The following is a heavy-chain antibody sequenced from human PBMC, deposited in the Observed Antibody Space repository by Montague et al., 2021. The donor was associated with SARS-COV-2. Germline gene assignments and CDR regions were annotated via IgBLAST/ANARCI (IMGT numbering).Heavy chain of an antibody. CDR3: VGDTGSAQAGFDA. D-gene: IGHD4-17*01. CDR1: GDSVWSNTAA. Sequence: ISGDSVWSNTAAWNWIRQSPSGGLEWLGRTNYRSKWTSDYATSVGGRISIDPDTSKNQFFLHLRSVTPEDTGVYYCVGDTGSAQAGFDAWGQGTLVTVSS. CDR2: TNYRSKWTS. V-gene: IGHV6-1*01. J-gene: IGHJ4*02.